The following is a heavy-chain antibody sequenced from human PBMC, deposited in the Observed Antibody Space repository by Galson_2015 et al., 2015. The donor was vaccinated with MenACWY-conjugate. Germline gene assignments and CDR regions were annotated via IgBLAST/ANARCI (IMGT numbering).Heavy chain of an antibody. J-gene: IGHJ4*02. CDR3: VREGYYVDY. CDR2: TYYRSKWYN. V-gene: IGHV6-1*01. CDR1: GDSVSSHSAA. Sequence: CAISGDSVSSHSAAWNWIRQSPSRGLEWLGKTYYRSKWYNDYAVSVKSRITINPDTSNNQFSLQLNSVTPDDTAEYYCVREGYYVDYCGPGTLVTVSS.